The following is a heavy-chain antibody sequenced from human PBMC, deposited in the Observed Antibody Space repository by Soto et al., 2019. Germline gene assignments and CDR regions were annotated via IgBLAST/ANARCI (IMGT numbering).Heavy chain of an antibody. CDR2: IYWDDDN. J-gene: IGHJ5*02. CDR1: GLSLSTSGEA. D-gene: IGHD3-10*02. Sequence: QITLKESGPTLVKPTQTLTLTCTFSGLSLSTSGEAVGWIRQPPGKALEWLALIYWDDDNRYNPTLKTRITITTNTSKSQVVLTLTNMDPVDTATYYCAHYVSTSPAGWFDPWGQGILVTVPS. V-gene: IGHV2-5*02. CDR3: AHYVSTSPAGWFDP.